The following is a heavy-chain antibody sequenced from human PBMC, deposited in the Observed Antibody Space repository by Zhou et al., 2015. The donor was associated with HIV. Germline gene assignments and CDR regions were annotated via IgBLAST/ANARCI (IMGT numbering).Heavy chain of an antibody. CDR2: ISGSGNNK. D-gene: IGHD4-17*01. V-gene: IGHV3-23*01. CDR1: GLILSSYA. J-gene: IGHJ4*02. Sequence: EVQVLDSGGGLVQPGGSLRLSCAASGLILSSYAVSWVRQAPGKGLEWVSSISGSGNNKYYADSVKGRVTISRDNSQNTVYLQMNSLRAEDTAVYYCARTVTTGVDYWGQGTLVTVSS. CDR3: ARTVTTGVDY.